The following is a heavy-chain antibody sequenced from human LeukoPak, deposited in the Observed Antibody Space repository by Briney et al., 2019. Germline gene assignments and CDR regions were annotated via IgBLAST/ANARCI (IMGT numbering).Heavy chain of an antibody. J-gene: IGHJ4*02. CDR1: GGSISSGSYY. CDR3: ARVAAAGMI. V-gene: IGHV4-61*02. D-gene: IGHD6-13*01. Sequence: SQTLSLTCTVSGGSISSGSYYWSWIRQPAGKGLEWIGRIYTSGSTNYNPSLKSRVTISVDTSKNQFSLKLSSVTAADTAVYYCARVAAAGMIWGQGTLVTVSS. CDR2: IYTSGST.